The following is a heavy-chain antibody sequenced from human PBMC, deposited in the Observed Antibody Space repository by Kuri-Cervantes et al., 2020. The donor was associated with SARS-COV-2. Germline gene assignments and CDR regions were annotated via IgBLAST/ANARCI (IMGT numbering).Heavy chain of an antibody. V-gene: IGHV3-30*04. J-gene: IGHJ4*02. CDR3: ARDGDY. CDR1: GFTFSSYA. Sequence: GGSLRLSCAASGFTFSSYAMRWVRQAPGKGLEWVAVISYDGSNKYYADSVKGRFTISRDDSKNTLYLQMDSLRDDDTAVYYCARDGDYWGQGTLVTGSS. CDR2: ISYDGSNK.